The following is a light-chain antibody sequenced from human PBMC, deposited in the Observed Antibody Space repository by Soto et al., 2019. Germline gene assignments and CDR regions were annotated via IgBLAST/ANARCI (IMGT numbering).Light chain of an antibody. CDR2: EVS. CDR3: CSYAGGSTPNYV. V-gene: IGLV2-23*02. CDR1: SSDVGNYNL. Sequence: QSVLTQPASVSGSPGQSITISCTGTSSDVGNYNLVSWYQQHPDRAPQLMIYEVSKRPSGVSNRFSGSKSGSTASLTISGLQADDEADYYCCSYAGGSTPNYVFGTGTKSPS. J-gene: IGLJ1*01.